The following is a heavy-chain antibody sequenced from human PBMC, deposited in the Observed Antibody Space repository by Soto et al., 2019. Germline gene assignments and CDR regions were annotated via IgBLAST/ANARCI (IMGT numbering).Heavy chain of an antibody. CDR2: IYSGGDT. D-gene: IGHD1-1*01. V-gene: IGHV3-66*01. CDR3: ARDGTYNWV. Sequence: GGSLRLSCAASGFTVSNNYLRWVRQAPGKGLEWVSLIYSGGDTYYADSVKGRFTISRDNSKNTLYLQMNSLRAEDTAVYYCARDGTYNWVGGQGILVTVSS. CDR1: GFTVSNNY. J-gene: IGHJ4*02.